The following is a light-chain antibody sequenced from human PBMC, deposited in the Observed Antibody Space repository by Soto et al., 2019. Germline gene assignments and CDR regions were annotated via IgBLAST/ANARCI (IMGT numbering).Light chain of an antibody. CDR3: QQYKNWPPLT. CDR2: GAS. V-gene: IGKV3-15*01. J-gene: IGKJ4*01. CDR1: QSVGSA. Sequence: EIVMTQSPATLSVSPGERATLSCRASQSVGSAVAWYQQKPGQAPRLLIVGASTRATGVPARFSGGGSGTEFTLTISSLESEDFVVYYCQQYKNWPPLTFGGGTTVEIK.